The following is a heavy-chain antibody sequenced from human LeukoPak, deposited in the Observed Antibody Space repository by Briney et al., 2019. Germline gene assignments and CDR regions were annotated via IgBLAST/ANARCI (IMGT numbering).Heavy chain of an antibody. CDR1: GGSISGDYY. Sequence: PSETLSLTCTVSGGSISGDYYWRWIRQPPGKGLEWIGYIYYSGSTNYNPSLKSRVTISVDTSKNQFSLKLSSVTAADTAIYYCARSYCSGGSCWVYFDYWGQGTLVTVSS. V-gene: IGHV4-59*08. J-gene: IGHJ4*02. CDR2: IYYSGST. D-gene: IGHD2-15*01. CDR3: ARSYCSGGSCWVYFDY.